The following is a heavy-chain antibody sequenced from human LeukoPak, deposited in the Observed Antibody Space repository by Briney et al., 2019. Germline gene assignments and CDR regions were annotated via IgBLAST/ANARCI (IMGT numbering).Heavy chain of an antibody. CDR2: IDPSDSYT. CDR3: ARLWLRFGEPSGDYYYYGMDV. CDR1: GYSFTSYW. Sequence: GESLRISCKGSGYSFTSYWISWVRQMPGKGLEWMGRIDPSDSYTNYSPSFQGHVTISADKSISTAYLQWSSLKASDTAMYYCARLWLRFGEPSGDYYYYGMDVWGQGTTVTVSS. D-gene: IGHD3-10*01. J-gene: IGHJ6*02. V-gene: IGHV5-10-1*01.